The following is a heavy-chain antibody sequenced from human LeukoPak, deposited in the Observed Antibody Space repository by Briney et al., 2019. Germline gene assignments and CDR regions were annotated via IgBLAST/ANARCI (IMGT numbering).Heavy chain of an antibody. V-gene: IGHV4-34*01. D-gene: IGHD6-19*01. J-gene: IGHJ4*02. CDR2: INHSGST. Sequence: SETLSLTCAVYGGSFSGYYWSWIRQPPGKGLEWIGEINHSGSTNYNPSLKSRVTISVDTSKYQFSLKLSSVTAADTAVYYCARIAGIAVAGTAARKTYYFDYWGQGTLVTVSS. CDR1: GGSFSGYY. CDR3: ARIAGIAVAGTAARKTYYFDY.